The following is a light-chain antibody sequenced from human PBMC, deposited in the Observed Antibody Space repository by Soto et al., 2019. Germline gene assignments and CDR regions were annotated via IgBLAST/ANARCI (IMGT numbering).Light chain of an antibody. CDR1: QSISSW. CDR2: KTS. J-gene: IGKJ1*01. Sequence: DIQLTQSPSTLSASVGDRVTITCRASQSISSWLAWYQQKPGKAPKFLIYKTSNLESGVPSRFSGSGSGTEFTLTISSLQPDDFANDYCQYYNNYCWTFGQGTKVEIK. CDR3: QYYNNYCWT. V-gene: IGKV1-5*03.